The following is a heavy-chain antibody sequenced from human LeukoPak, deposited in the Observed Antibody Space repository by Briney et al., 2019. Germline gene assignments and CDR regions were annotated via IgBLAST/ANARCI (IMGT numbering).Heavy chain of an antibody. CDR1: GFTFSSYA. CDR3: AKDWQWLSTSAVLRFEI. V-gene: IGHV3-23*01. D-gene: IGHD6-19*01. CDR2: ISGSGGST. J-gene: IGHJ3*02. Sequence: HPGGSLRLSCAASGFTFSSYAMSWVRQAPGKGLERVSAISGSGGSTYYADSVKGRFTISRDNSKNTLYLQMNSLRAEDTAVYYCAKDWQWLSTSAVLRFEIWGQGTMVTVSS.